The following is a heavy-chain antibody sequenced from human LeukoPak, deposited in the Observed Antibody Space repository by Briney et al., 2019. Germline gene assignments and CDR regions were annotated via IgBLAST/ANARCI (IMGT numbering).Heavy chain of an antibody. CDR2: IYTSETT. Sequence: PSETLSLTCTVSGGSFGSSYWSWVRQPAGKGLEWIGHIYTSETTSYNPSLKSRVTMSVDTSKNQFSLRLSSVTAADTAVYYCARWSYSGSYYGGGHRGFDYWGQGTLVTVSS. J-gene: IGHJ4*02. D-gene: IGHD1-26*01. CDR3: ARWSYSGSYYGGGHRGFDY. V-gene: IGHV4-4*07. CDR1: GGSFGSSY.